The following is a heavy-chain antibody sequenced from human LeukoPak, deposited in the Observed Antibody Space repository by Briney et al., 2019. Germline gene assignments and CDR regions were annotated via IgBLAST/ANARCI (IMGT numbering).Heavy chain of an antibody. V-gene: IGHV3-23*01. CDR2: ISGSGGST. CDR1: GFTFSSYA. Sequence: PGGSLRLSCVASGFTFSSYAMSWVRQAPGKGLEWVSGISGSGGSTYYADSVKGRFTISRDNAENSLYLQMNSLRDEDTAVYFCVRDRDYAFDFWGQGTMVTVSS. CDR3: VRDRDYAFDF. J-gene: IGHJ3*01.